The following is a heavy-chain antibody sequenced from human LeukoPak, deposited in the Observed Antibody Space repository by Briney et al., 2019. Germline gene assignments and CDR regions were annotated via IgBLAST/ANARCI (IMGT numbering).Heavy chain of an antibody. CDR2: INSDGSST. J-gene: IGHJ4*02. D-gene: IGHD6-25*01. CDR3: ARGSGYGVFDY. CDR1: GFTFSSYW. V-gene: IGHV3-74*01. Sequence: GGSLRLPCAASGFTFSSYWMHWVRQAPGKGLVWVSRINSDGSSTTYADSVKGRFTISRDNAKNTLYLQMNSLRAEDTAVYYCARGSGYGVFDYWGQGTLVTVSS.